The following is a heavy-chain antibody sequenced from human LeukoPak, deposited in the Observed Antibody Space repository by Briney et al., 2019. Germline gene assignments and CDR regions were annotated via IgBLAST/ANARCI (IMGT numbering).Heavy chain of an antibody. Sequence: GGSLRLSCAASGFTFSSYWVHWVRHAPGKGLVWVSRINSDGSSTSYADSVKGRFTISRDNAKNTLYLQMNSLRAEDTAVYYCARDHYFGSSWPSWGQGTLVTVSS. V-gene: IGHV3-74*01. CDR3: ARDHYFGSSWPS. D-gene: IGHD6-13*01. CDR1: GFTFSSYW. J-gene: IGHJ4*02. CDR2: INSDGSST.